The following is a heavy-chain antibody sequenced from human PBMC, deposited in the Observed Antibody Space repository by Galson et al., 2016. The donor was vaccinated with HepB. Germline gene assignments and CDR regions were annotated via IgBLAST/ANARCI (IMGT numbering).Heavy chain of an antibody. Sequence: SVKVSCKASGGTFSTYAINWVRQAPGQGLEWMGGIIPILGILNYAQRFQGRVTISADKSTGTADMELSSLRTEDTAVYYCARGCCTGGGCSRGYFDHWGQGTLVTVS. D-gene: IGHD2-8*02. CDR2: IIPILGIL. CDR1: GGTFSTYA. V-gene: IGHV1-69*10. CDR3: ARGCCTGGGCSRGYFDH. J-gene: IGHJ4*02.